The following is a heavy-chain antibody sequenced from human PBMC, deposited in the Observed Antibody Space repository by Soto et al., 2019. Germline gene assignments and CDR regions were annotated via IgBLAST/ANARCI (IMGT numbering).Heavy chain of an antibody. CDR1: GFTFSSYW. CDR3: ARDDKLGYCSGGSCYPHDAFDI. D-gene: IGHD2-15*01. CDR2: INSDGSST. Sequence: EVQLVESGGGLVQPGGSLRLSCAASGFTFSSYWMHWVRQAPGKGLVWVSRINSDGSSTSYADSVKVRFTISRDNAKNTLYLQMNSLRAEDTAVYYCARDDKLGYCSGGSCYPHDAFDIWGQGTMVTVSS. V-gene: IGHV3-74*01. J-gene: IGHJ3*02.